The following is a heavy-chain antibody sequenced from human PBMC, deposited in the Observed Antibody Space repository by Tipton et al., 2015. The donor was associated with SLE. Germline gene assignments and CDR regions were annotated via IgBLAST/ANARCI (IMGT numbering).Heavy chain of an antibody. Sequence: QSGAEVKKPGASVKVSCKASGYSFTGYYMHWVRQAPGQGLEWMGWINPNNGGTKYVQKLQGRITMTRDTSISTAYMELSRLRSDDTAMYFCARSDRYVDYWGQGTLVTVSS. V-gene: IGHV1-2*02. CDR3: ARSDRYVDY. CDR1: GYSFTGYY. J-gene: IGHJ4*02. D-gene: IGHD2-21*01. CDR2: INPNNGGT.